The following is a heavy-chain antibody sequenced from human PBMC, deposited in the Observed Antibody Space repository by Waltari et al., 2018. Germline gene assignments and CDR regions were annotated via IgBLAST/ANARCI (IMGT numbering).Heavy chain of an antibody. CDR1: GGSISSYY. CDR3: ARGEMATTRDFYYYYYMDV. D-gene: IGHD5-12*01. Sequence: QVQLQESGPGLVKPSETLSLTCTVSGGSISSYYWSWIRQPPGKGLEWIGYIYYSGSTNYNTSLKSRVTISVDTSKNQFSLKLSSVTAADTAVYYCARGEMATTRDFYYYYYMDVWGKGTTVTVSS. CDR2: IYYSGST. V-gene: IGHV4-59*01. J-gene: IGHJ6*03.